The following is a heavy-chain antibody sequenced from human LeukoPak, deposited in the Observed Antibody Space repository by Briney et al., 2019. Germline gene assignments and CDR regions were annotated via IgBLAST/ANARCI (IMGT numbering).Heavy chain of an antibody. CDR2: IFYSGST. CDR1: GGSISSGGYY. J-gene: IGHJ4*02. D-gene: IGHD6-13*01. V-gene: IGHV4-31*03. Sequence: SETLSLTCTVSGGSISSGGYYWSWIRQHPGKGLECIGYIFYSGSTYYNPSLKSRVTISLDTSNNQFSLKLSSVTAADTAVYYCAREVAAVGTFDYWGQGTLVTVSS. CDR3: AREVAAVGTFDY.